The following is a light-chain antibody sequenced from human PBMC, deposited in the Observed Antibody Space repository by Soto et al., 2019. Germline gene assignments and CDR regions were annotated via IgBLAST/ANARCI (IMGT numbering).Light chain of an antibody. CDR3: AAWDDSLNGRL. Sequence: QSVLTQPPSASGTPGQRVTISCSGSGCNIGSNTVDWYQQLPGTAPKLLIYSNNQRPSGVPDRFSGSKSGTSVSLAISGLQSEDEAAYYCAAWDDSLNGRLFGTGTKLTVL. CDR2: SNN. J-gene: IGLJ1*01. CDR1: GCNIGSNT. V-gene: IGLV1-44*01.